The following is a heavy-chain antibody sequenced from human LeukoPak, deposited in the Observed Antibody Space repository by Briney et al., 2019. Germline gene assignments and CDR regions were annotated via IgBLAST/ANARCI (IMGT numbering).Heavy chain of an antibody. V-gene: IGHV3-74*01. Sequence: GGSLRLSCATSGFTFTTFWMHWVRQAPGKGLVWVSRINHDGTSANYADSVKGRFTISRDNAKNTVYLQMNSLRAEDTAVYYCARRTIFGVVTASHYYYYYMDVWGKGTTVTVSS. CDR1: GFTFTTFW. CDR2: INHDGTSA. J-gene: IGHJ6*03. CDR3: ARRTIFGVVTASHYYYYYMDV. D-gene: IGHD3-3*01.